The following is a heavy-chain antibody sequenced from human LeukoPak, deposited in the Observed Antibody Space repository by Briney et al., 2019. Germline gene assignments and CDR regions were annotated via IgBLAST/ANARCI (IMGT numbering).Heavy chain of an antibody. J-gene: IGHJ4*02. CDR2: ISSSNGYR. CDR1: GFTFSSYT. V-gene: IGHV3-21*01. Sequence: GGSLRLSCAASGFTFSSYTINWVRQAPGKGLEWVSSISSSNGYRLYADSVRGRFTLSRDNAKNSVSLQMNSLRAEDTAVYYCARDKRKGIVGSTKSYFDYWGQGTLVTVSS. D-gene: IGHD1-26*01. CDR3: ARDKRKGIVGSTKSYFDY.